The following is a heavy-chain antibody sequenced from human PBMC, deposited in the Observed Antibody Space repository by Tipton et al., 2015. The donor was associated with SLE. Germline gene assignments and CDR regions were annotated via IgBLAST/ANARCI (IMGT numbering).Heavy chain of an antibody. J-gene: IGHJ6*03. D-gene: IGHD4-11*01. CDR1: GGSISSYY. V-gene: IGHV4-59*12. CDR3: ARDLIGVTTGYYYYYYMDV. CDR2: IYYSGST. Sequence: TLSLTCTVSGGSISSYYWSWIRQPPGRGLEWIGYIYYSGSTNYNPSLKSRVTISVDTSKNQFSLKLSSVTAADTAVYYCARDLIGVTTGYYYYYYMDVWGKGTTVTVSS.